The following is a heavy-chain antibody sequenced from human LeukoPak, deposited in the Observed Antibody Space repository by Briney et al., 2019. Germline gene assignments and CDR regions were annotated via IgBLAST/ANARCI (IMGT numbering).Heavy chain of an antibody. CDR2: FYYSGST. D-gene: IGHD6-19*01. J-gene: IGHJ4*02. CDR3: ARRGYSSGYFYFAY. Sequence: SETLSLTCTVSGGSISSYYWTWIRQPPGKGLEWIGYFYYSGSTNYHPSLKSRVTISVDTSKNQFSLRLSSVTAADTAVYYCARRGYSSGYFYFAYWGRGTLVTVSS. CDR1: GGSISSYY. V-gene: IGHV4-59*08.